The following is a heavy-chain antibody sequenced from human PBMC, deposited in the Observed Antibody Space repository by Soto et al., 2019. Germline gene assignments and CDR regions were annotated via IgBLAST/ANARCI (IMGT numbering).Heavy chain of an antibody. CDR1: GFTFSSYA. CDR3: AKLGNHNWNDVRPNWFEP. D-gene: IGHD1-1*01. Sequence: PGGSLRLSCAASGFTFSSYAMSWVRQAPGKGLEWVSAISGSGGSTYYADSVKGRFTISRDNSKNTLYLQMNSLRAEDTAVYYCAKLGNHNWNDVRPNWFEPWGQGTLVTVSS. CDR2: ISGSGGST. J-gene: IGHJ5*02. V-gene: IGHV3-23*01.